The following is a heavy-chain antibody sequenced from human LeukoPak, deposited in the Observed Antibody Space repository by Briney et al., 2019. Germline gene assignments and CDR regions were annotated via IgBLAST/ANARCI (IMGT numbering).Heavy chain of an antibody. D-gene: IGHD3-22*01. CDR1: GFTFSSYA. Sequence: GGSLRLSCAASGFTFSSYAMHWVRQAPGKGLEYVSAISSNGGSTYYANSVKGRFTISRDNSKNTLYLQMGSLRAEDMAVYYCARIANDYYDSSGPNGYWGQGTLVTVSS. CDR2: ISSNGGST. V-gene: IGHV3-64*01. CDR3: ARIANDYYDSSGPNGY. J-gene: IGHJ4*02.